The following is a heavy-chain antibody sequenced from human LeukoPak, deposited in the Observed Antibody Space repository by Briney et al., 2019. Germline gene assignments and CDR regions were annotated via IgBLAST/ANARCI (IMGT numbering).Heavy chain of an antibody. D-gene: IGHD5-18*01. J-gene: IGHJ3*02. CDR2: IYYSGST. CDR3: ARHTIQLWLTDAFDI. CDR1: GGSISSYY. Sequence: SETLSLTCTVSGGSISSYYWSWIRQPPGKGLEWIGYIYYSGSTNYKPSLKSRVTISVDTSKNQFSLKLSSVTAADTAVYYCARHTIQLWLTDAFDIWGQGTMVTVSS. V-gene: IGHV4-59*08.